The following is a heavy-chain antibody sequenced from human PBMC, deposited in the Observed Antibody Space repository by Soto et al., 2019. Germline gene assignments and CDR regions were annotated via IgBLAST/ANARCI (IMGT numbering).Heavy chain of an antibody. D-gene: IGHD3-3*01. CDR2: IVVGSGNT. J-gene: IGHJ5*02. CDR1: GYTFTSYA. Sequence: ASVKVSCKASGYTFTSYAMHWVRQAPGQRLEWIGWIVVGSGNTKYAQKLQGRVTMTTDTSTSTAYMELRSLRSDDTAVYYCARETYDFWSGYLFDPWGQGTLVTVSS. V-gene: IGHV1-3*01. CDR3: ARETYDFWSGYLFDP.